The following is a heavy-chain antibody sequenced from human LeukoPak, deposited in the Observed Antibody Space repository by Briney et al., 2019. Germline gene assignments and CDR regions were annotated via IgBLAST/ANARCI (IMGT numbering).Heavy chain of an antibody. Sequence: GGSLRLSCAASGFTFSSYGMHWVRQAPGKGLEWVAFIRYDGSNKYYADSVKGRFTISRDNSKNTRYLQMNSLRAEDTAVYYCARDSRGSNWFDPWGQGTLVTVSS. D-gene: IGHD5-12*01. CDR1: GFTFSSYG. V-gene: IGHV3-30*02. CDR2: IRYDGSNK. J-gene: IGHJ5*02. CDR3: ARDSRGSNWFDP.